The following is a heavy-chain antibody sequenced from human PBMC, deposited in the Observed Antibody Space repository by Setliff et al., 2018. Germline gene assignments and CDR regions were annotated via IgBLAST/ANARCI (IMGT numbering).Heavy chain of an antibody. Sequence: SVKVSCKASGGTFRSYGISWVRQAPGQGLEWMGGTIPMFGSTNYAQKFQDRVTIITDESTGTAYMELSSLRTEDTAVYYCAREGWDTRSSTDYRYDMDVWGRGTTVTVSS. D-gene: IGHD1-26*01. J-gene: IGHJ6*03. V-gene: IGHV1-69*05. CDR1: GGTFRSYG. CDR3: AREGWDTRSSTDYRYDMDV. CDR2: TIPMFGST.